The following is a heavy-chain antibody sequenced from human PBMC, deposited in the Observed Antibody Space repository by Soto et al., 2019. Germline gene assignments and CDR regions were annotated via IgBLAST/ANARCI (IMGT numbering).Heavy chain of an antibody. CDR3: AKDFTPWFGDYFYYYYGMDD. CDR2: MSYDGSK. J-gene: IGHJ6*02. V-gene: IGHV3-30*18. CDR1: GFTFSSYG. Sequence: PGGSLRLSCAAAGFTFSSYGMHWVRQAPGTGLEWVAVMSYDGSKYYADTVKGRFTISRDNSKNTLYLQINSLRPEDAAVYYCAKDFTPWFGDYFYYYYGMDDWGQGTTVTVSS. D-gene: IGHD4-17*01.